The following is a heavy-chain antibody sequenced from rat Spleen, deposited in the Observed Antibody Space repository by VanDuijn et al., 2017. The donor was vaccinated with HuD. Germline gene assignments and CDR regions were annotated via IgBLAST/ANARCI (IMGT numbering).Heavy chain of an antibody. J-gene: IGHJ3*01. Sequence: EVQLQESGPGLVKPSQSLSLTCSVTGYSITSNYWGWIRKFPGNKMEWIGHISYSGSTSYNPSLKSRISITRDTSKNQFFLQLNSVTTEDTATYYCARYYGYTYNWFAYWGQGTLVTVSS. CDR2: ISYSGST. V-gene: IGHV3-1*01. D-gene: IGHD1-9*01. CDR3: ARYYGYTYNWFAY. CDR1: GYSITSNY.